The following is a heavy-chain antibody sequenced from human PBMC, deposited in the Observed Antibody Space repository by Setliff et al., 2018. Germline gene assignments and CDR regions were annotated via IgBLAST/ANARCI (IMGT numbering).Heavy chain of an antibody. V-gene: IGHV4-59*01. J-gene: IGHJ4*02. CDR3: ARVSMYYNFWSGYYGERGEYFDY. D-gene: IGHD3-3*01. Sequence: KTSETLSLTCTVSGGSISSYYWSWIRQPPGKGLEWIGYIYYSGSTNYNPSLKSRVTISVDTSKNQFSLKLSSVTAADTAVYYCARVSMYYNFWSGYYGERGEYFDYWGQGTLVTVSS. CDR1: GGSISSYY. CDR2: IYYSGST.